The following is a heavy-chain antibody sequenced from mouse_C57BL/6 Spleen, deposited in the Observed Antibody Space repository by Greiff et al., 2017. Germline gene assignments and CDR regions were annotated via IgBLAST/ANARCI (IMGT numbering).Heavy chain of an antibody. J-gene: IGHJ3*01. CDR2: IYPRSGNT. D-gene: IGHD2-1*01. CDR1: GYTFTSYG. V-gene: IGHV1-81*01. Sequence: QVQLQQSGAELARPGASVKLSCKASGYTFTSYGISWVKQRTGQGLEWIGEIYPRSGNTYYNEKFKGKATLTADKSSSTAYMELRSLTSEDSAVYFCARESYGNFAYWGQGTLVTVSA. CDR3: ARESYGNFAY.